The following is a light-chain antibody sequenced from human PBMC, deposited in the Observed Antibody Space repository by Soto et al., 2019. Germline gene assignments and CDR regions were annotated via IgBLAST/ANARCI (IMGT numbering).Light chain of an antibody. Sequence: DIVVTQSPSTLSVSPGESATLSCRASQGFXSNFACYQQKPGQAPRLLTYAASTSASGIPASLSGSGSGTEFTPTISRLQYDDSVGYYWQQYKKGPLTFGQGTKVDIK. J-gene: IGKJ1*01. CDR3: QQYKKGPLT. CDR1: QGFXSN. V-gene: IGKV3-15*01. CDR2: AAS.